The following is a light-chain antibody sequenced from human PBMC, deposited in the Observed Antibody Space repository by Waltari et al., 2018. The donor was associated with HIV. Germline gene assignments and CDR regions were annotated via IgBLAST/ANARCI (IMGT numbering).Light chain of an antibody. CDR2: GAS. CDR1: QSVNTN. CDR3: QQYHNWPYT. J-gene: IGKJ2*01. V-gene: IGKV3-15*01. Sequence: EIVMRQSPATLPVSPGERATLSCRASQSVNTNLAWYHQKPGQAPRRLIDGASTRATGIPGRLSGSGSGTEFTLTISSLQSEDLAVYYCQQYHNWPYTFGQGTKLEIK.